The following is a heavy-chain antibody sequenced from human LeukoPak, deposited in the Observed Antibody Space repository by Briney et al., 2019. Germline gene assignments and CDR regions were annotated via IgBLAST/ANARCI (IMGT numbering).Heavy chain of an antibody. CDR2: IYSGGST. J-gene: IGHJ6*02. CDR3: AREESGGVYGMGV. V-gene: IGHV3-53*01. D-gene: IGHD3-16*01. CDR1: GFTVSSNY. Sequence: GGSLRLSCAASGFTVSSNYMSWVRQAPGKGLEWVSVIYSGGSTYYADSVKGRFTISRDNSKNTLYLQMNNLRAGDTAVYICAREESGGVYGMGVWGQGTAVTVSS.